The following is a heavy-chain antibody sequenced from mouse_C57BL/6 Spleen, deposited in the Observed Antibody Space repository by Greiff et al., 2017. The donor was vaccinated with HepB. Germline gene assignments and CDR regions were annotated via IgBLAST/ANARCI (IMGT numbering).Heavy chain of an antibody. J-gene: IGHJ4*01. V-gene: IGHV1-62-2*01. Sequence: QVQLQQSGAELVKPGASVKLSCKASGYTFTEYTIHWVKQRSGQGLEWIGWFYPGSGSIKYNEKFKDKATLTADKSSSTVYMELSRLTSEDSAVYFCARHESDGYYVGYYYAMDYWGQGTSVTVSS. CDR3: ARHESDGYYVGYYYAMDY. CDR1: GYTFTEYT. CDR2: FYPGSGSI. D-gene: IGHD2-3*01.